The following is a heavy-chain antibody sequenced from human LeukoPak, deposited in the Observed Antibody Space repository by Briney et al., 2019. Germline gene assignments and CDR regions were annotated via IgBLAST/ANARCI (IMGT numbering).Heavy chain of an antibody. Sequence: GRSLRLSCEASGFTFSSYGMHWVRQAPGKGLEWASSLGVSGGSTYYADSVKGRFTISRDNSKNTRYFQMNSLRAEDTAVNYCARLRGSGWYFDYWGQGALVTVSS. D-gene: IGHD6-25*01. J-gene: IGHJ4*02. V-gene: IGHV3-23*01. CDR2: LGVSGGST. CDR1: GFTFSSYG. CDR3: ARLRGSGWYFDY.